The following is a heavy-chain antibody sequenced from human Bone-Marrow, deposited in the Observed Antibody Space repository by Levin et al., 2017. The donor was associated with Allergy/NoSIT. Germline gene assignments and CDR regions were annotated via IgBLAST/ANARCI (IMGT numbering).Heavy chain of an antibody. J-gene: IGHJ4*02. CDR1: GITFNSYW. V-gene: IGHV3-74*01. CDR2: LNRDGTTT. CDR3: AREAAVAGSFYDY. D-gene: IGHD6-19*01. Sequence: LSLTCAASGITFNSYWMHWVRQAPGRGLVWVSRLNRDGTTTNYADSVRGRFTISRDNAKNTLYLQMNSLRADDTAVYYCAREAAVAGSFYDYWGQGALVTVSS.